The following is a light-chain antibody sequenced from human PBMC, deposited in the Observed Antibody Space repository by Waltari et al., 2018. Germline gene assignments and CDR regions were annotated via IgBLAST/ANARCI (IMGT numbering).Light chain of an antibody. J-gene: IGLJ3*02. Sequence: QTVVTQEPSLSVSPGGTVTLTCALSSGSLSTTSYATWYQQTPGQAPPTLVYKANAGSSGVPDRFSGSILGNTAALTITGAQADDESDYYCALYMGSGIWVFGGGTRLTVL. CDR2: KAN. CDR3: ALYMGSGIWV. CDR1: SGSLSTTSY. V-gene: IGLV8-61*01.